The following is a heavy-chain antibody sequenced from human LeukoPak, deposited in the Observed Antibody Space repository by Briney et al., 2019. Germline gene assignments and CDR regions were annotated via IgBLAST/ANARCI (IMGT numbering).Heavy chain of an antibody. J-gene: IGHJ4*02. Sequence: SGTLSLTCAVSGGSITTDNWWTWVRQPPGKGLEWIGEIHHSGSTNYNPSLKSRVTISVDKSKNQFSLKLSSVTAADTAVYYCARGQMTAVPLLDYWGQGALVTVSS. D-gene: IGHD4-11*01. V-gene: IGHV4-4*02. CDR3: ARGQMTAVPLLDY. CDR2: IHHSGST. CDR1: GGSITTDNW.